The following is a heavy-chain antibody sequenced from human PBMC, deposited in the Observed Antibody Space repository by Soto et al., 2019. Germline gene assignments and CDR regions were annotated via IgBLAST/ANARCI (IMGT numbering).Heavy chain of an antibody. Sequence: QVQLVESGGGVVQPGRSQRLSCAASGFNFRSYGMHWVRQAPGKGLEWVAGISFDGSETHHAESLQGRFTISRDNAKNTLFRQMNRLRAEDMAVYYCADYRMEVLGQGTTVTVSS. CDR2: ISFDGSET. CDR3: ADYRMEV. J-gene: IGHJ6*02. CDR1: GFNFRSYG. V-gene: IGHV3-30*03.